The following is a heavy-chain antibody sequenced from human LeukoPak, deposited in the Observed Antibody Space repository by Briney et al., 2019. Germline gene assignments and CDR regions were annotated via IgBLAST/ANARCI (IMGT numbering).Heavy chain of an antibody. CDR2: IIAHTGNT. D-gene: IGHD5/OR15-5a*01. Sequence: ASVKVSCKASGYTFTSYGLSWVRQAPGQGLEWMGWIIAHTGNTNYAQKLQGRVTITPDTYTLTAYLALRSLRSDDTAVYYCARRNIVCASATLEASYIDFCGQGNLVMVSS. J-gene: IGHJ4*02. V-gene: IGHV1-18*01. CDR1: GYTFTSYG. CDR3: ARRNIVCASATLEASYIDF.